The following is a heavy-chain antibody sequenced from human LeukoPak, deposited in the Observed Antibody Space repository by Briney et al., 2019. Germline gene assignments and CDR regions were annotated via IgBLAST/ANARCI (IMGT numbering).Heavy chain of an antibody. V-gene: IGHV3-23*01. CDR2: IFPSGGEI. CDR3: AKPSLNIAAAGFPLGY. Sequence: GGSLRLSCAASGFTFSTFAMIWVRQPPGKGLEWVSSIFPSGGEIHYADSVRGRFTISRDNSKNTLYLQMNSLRAEDTAVYYCAKPSLNIAAAGFPLGYWGQGTLVTVSS. D-gene: IGHD6-13*01. CDR1: GFTFSTFA. J-gene: IGHJ4*02.